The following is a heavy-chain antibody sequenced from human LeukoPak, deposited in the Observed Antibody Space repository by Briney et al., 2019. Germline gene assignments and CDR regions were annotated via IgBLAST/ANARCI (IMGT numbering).Heavy chain of an antibody. J-gene: IGHJ4*02. CDR3: TQGGGQYFDY. Sequence: GGSLRLSCAASGFTFSSYGMHWVRQAPGKGLEWVGLIKSKTVGGTTDFAAPVKGRFTMSRDDSKNTLYLQMNSLTSEDTAVYYCTQGGGQYFDYWGQGTLVTVSS. D-gene: IGHD2-15*01. V-gene: IGHV3-15*07. CDR2: IKSKTVGGTT. CDR1: GFTFSSYG.